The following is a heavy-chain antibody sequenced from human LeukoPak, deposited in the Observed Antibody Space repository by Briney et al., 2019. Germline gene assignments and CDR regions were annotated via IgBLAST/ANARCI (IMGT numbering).Heavy chain of an antibody. CDR3: ARQVYGSESV. V-gene: IGHV4-30-4*01. CDR2: IYYSGST. J-gene: IGHJ4*02. Sequence: PSETLSLTCTVSGGPISSGDYYWSWIRQPPGKGLEWIGYIYYSGSTYYNPALKSRVTISVDTSKNQFSLKVSSVTAADTAVYYCARQVYGSESVWGQGTLVTVSS. CDR1: GGPISSGDYY. D-gene: IGHD3-10*01.